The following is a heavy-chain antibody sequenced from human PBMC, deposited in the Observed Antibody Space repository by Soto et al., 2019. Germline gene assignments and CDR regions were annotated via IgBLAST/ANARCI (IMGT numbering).Heavy chain of an antibody. CDR3: ARDLSGTIDY. D-gene: IGHD1-7*01. Sequence: GSLRLSCAASGFTFSNYGIHWVRQAPGKGLEWVAVIWYDGIIKYYADSVKGRFTISRDNSKNTLYLQMNSLRAEDTAVYYCARDLSGTIDYWGQGTLVTVSS. V-gene: IGHV3-33*01. CDR1: GFTFSNYG. J-gene: IGHJ4*02. CDR2: IWYDGIIK.